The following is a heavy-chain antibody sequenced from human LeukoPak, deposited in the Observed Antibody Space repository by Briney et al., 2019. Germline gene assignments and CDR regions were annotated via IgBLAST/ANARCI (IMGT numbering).Heavy chain of an antibody. J-gene: IGHJ4*02. CDR2: ISSSSSYI. CDR1: GFTFSSYS. V-gene: IGHV3-21*01. D-gene: IGHD6-19*01. CDR3: AKGHSSGFPPFDY. Sequence: GGSLRLSCAASGFTFSSYSMNWVRQAPGKGLEWVSSISSSSSYIYYADSVKGRFTISRDNSKNTLYLQMNSLRAEDTAVYYCAKGHSSGFPPFDYWGQGTLVTVSS.